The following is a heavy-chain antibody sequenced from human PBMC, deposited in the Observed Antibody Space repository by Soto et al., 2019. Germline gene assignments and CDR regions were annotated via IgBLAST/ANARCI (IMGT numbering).Heavy chain of an antibody. V-gene: IGHV4-39*01. D-gene: IGHD3-9*01. CDR3: ASLIRFSVIIPGFFNFYSYMAV. CDR1: GGSISSSSNY. J-gene: IGHJ6*03. Sequence: SETLSLTCTVSGGSISSSSNYWGWIRQPPGKGLEWIGSIYYRGSTNYNPSLKSRVTMSVDTSKNQFSLKLSSVTAADTAVYFCASLIRFSVIIPGFFNFYSYMAVWGKGTTVTVSS. CDR2: IYYRGST.